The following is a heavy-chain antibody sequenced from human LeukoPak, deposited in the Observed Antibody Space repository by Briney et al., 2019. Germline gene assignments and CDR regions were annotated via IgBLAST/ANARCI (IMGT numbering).Heavy chain of an antibody. V-gene: IGHV3-23*01. CDR2: ISGSGGST. J-gene: IGHJ6*03. CDR1: GFTFSSYA. D-gene: IGHD2-2*01. Sequence: GGSLRLSCAASGFTFSSYAMSWVRQAPGKGLEWVSAISGSGGSTYYADSVKGRFTISRDNSKNTLYLQMNSLRAEDTAVYYCARGVVPAKYYYYYYMDVWGKGTTVTVSS. CDR3: ARGVVPAKYYYYYYMDV.